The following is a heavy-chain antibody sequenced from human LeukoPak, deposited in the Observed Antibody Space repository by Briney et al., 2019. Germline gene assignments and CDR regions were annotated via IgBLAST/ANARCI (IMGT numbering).Heavy chain of an antibody. CDR3: AKRRGEDYFDY. J-gene: IGHJ4*02. D-gene: IGHD2-21*01. V-gene: IGHV3-30*02. Sequence: GGSLRLSCAASGFIFSSYGMHWVRQTPGKGLEWVAFIRYDGSNKYYADSVKGRFTISRDNFENTMYLQMNSLRVEDTAIYYCAKRRGEDYFDYWGQGSLVTVSS. CDR1: GFIFSSYG. CDR2: IRYDGSNK.